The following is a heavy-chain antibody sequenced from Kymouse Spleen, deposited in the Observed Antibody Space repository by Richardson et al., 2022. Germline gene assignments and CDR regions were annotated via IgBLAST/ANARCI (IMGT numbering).Heavy chain of an antibody. J-gene: IGHJ4*02. Sequence: QLQLQESGPGLVKPSETLSLTCTVSGGSISSSSYYWGWIRQPPGKGLEWIGSIYYSGSTYYNPSLKSRVTISVDTSKNQFSLKLSSVTAADTAVYYCARLFYDILTGYYRGYFDYWGQGTLVTVSS. CDR2: IYYSGST. V-gene: IGHV4-39*01. CDR3: ARLFYDILTGYYRGYFDY. D-gene: IGHD3-9*01. CDR1: GGSISSSSYY.